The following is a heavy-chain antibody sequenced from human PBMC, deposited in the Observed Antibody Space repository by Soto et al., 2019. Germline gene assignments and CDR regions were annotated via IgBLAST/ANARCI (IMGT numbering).Heavy chain of an antibody. D-gene: IGHD6-19*01. CDR1: GYTFTSYA. J-gene: IGHJ5*02. CDR2: INAGNGNT. V-gene: IGHV1-3*01. CDR3: ARDPRRIAVAGPAWFDP. Sequence: ASVKVSCKAPGYTFTSYAMHWVRQAPGQRLEWMGWINAGNGNTKYSQKFQGRVTITRDTSASTAYMELSSLRSEDTAVYYCARDPRRIAVAGPAWFDPWGQGTLVTVSS.